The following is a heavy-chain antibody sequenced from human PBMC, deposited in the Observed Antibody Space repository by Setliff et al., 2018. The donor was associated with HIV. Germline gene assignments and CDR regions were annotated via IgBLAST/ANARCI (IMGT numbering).Heavy chain of an antibody. J-gene: IGHJ4*02. D-gene: IGHD6-19*01. Sequence: SETLSLTCTVSGGSIISSNFYWGWIRQPPGKGPEDIGSIDYSGSTYYNPSLESRVTISVDTSKSQFSLKLSSVTAADTAIYYCARHRGDSGWPRGTDSWGQGTLVTVSA. CDR2: IDYSGST. V-gene: IGHV4-39*01. CDR1: GGSIISSNFY. CDR3: ARHRGDSGWPRGTDS.